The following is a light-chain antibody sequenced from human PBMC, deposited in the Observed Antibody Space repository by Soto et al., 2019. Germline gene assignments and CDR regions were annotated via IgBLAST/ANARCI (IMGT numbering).Light chain of an antibody. Sequence: QSVLNQSPSASASLGASVKLTCTLSSGHSTYAIAWHQQQPEKGPRYLMKLNSDGSHSKGDGIPDRFSGSSSGAERYLTISSLQSEDEADYYCQTWGTGPLVFGGGTKLTVL. V-gene: IGLV4-69*01. CDR3: QTWGTGPLV. J-gene: IGLJ2*01. CDR1: SGHSTYA. CDR2: LNSDGSH.